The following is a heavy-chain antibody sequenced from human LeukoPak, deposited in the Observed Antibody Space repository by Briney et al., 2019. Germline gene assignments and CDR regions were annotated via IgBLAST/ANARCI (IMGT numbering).Heavy chain of an antibody. CDR1: GFTFSSYS. CDR3: ARDRVQIWSYVGTFDS. J-gene: IGHJ4*02. V-gene: IGHV3-30-3*01. Sequence: GGSLRLSCAASGFTFSSYSMHWVRQAPGKGREWVAVVSYDGTKISYGGSVKGRFTMSRDISKNTLSLQMNSLRPEDTAVYYCARDRVQIWSYVGTFDSWGQGTLVTVSS. CDR2: VSYDGTKI. D-gene: IGHD5-18*01.